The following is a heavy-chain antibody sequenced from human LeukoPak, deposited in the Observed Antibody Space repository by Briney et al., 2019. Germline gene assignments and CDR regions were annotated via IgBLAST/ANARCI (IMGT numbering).Heavy chain of an antibody. Sequence: SVKVSCKASGYTFTSYGISWVRQAPGQGLEWMGGIIPIFGTANYAQKFQGRVTITADESTSTAYMELSSLRSEDTAVYYCARCAVSDYYGSGSLPWFDPWGQGTLVTVSS. V-gene: IGHV1-69*13. D-gene: IGHD3-10*01. J-gene: IGHJ5*02. CDR2: IIPIFGTA. CDR3: ARCAVSDYYGSGSLPWFDP. CDR1: GYTFTSYG.